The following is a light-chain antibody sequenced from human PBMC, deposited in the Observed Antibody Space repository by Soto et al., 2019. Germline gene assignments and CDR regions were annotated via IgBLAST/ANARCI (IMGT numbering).Light chain of an antibody. V-gene: IGLV3-21*02. CDR2: DVS. Sequence: SYELTQPPSVSVAPGQTAKMTCGGNNIRSKSVHWYQQKPGQAPVLVIYDVSDRPSGIPERFSGSNSGNTATLTISGVEVGDEADYYCQVWDSSSEHAVFGGGTQLTVL. J-gene: IGLJ7*01. CDR1: NIRSKS. CDR3: QVWDSSSEHAV.